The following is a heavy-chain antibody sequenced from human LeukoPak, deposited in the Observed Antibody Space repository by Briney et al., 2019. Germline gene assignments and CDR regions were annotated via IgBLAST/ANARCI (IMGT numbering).Heavy chain of an antibody. CDR1: RYTFTGYY. V-gene: IGHV1-2*06. CDR2: INPLRGGT. CDR3: AREWLLRGFDP. Sequence: ASVKVSCKASRYTFTGYYTYWVRQAPRQGREWKGRINPLRGGTNEAQKLQRRVTLTRATSISKASMDLSRLRSDDTAVYYCAREWLLRGFDPWGQGTLVTVSS. D-gene: IGHD3-22*01. J-gene: IGHJ5*02.